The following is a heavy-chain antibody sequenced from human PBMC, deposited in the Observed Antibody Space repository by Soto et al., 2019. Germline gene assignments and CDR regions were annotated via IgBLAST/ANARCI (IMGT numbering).Heavy chain of an antibody. CDR2: ISSSSNTI. CDR1: GFAFIRSS. J-gene: IGHJ6*03. CDR3: ARNVADGHYYMDV. Sequence: EVQLVESGGALVQPGGPLGFPCEPPGFAFIRSSINWFAQPPGRGREWVSYISSSSNTIYNADPVKGRFTISRDNAQNSLSLQMNSLRDEDSGVYFCARNVADGHYYMDVWGQGTTVTVSS. V-gene: IGHV3-48*02.